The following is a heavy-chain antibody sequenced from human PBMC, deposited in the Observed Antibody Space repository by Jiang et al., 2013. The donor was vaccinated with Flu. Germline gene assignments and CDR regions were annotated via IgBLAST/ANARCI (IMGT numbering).Heavy chain of an antibody. V-gene: IGHV1-69*02. D-gene: IGHD5-18*01. CDR2: IIPMLGMT. Sequence: QSGAEVKKPGSSVKVSCKASGGTLSSYIFSWVRQAPGQGLEWMGRIIPMLGMTNYAQKFQGRVTITADSYLNTAYMELSSLRSEDTAVYYCARLVDAAMPLDTWGQGTLVTVSS. J-gene: IGHJ5*02. CDR3: ARLVDAAMPLDT. CDR1: GGTLSSYI.